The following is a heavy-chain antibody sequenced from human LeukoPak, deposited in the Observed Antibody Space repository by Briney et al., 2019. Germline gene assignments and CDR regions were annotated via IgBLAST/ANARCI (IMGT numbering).Heavy chain of an antibody. Sequence: GGSLRLSCAASGFTFSSYAMSWVRQAPGKGLEWVSSIRSSSSYIYYADSVKGRFTISRDNAKNSLYLQMNSLRAEDTAVYYCAREDTRPITEIDYWGQGTLVTVSS. CDR2: IRSSSSYI. CDR3: AREDTRPITEIDY. V-gene: IGHV3-21*01. D-gene: IGHD1-14*01. CDR1: GFTFSSYA. J-gene: IGHJ4*02.